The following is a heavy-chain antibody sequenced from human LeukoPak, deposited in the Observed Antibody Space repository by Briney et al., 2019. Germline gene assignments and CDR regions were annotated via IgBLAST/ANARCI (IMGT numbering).Heavy chain of an antibody. CDR3: ARGSSIGFGELLPGYYYYYMDV. D-gene: IGHD3-10*01. J-gene: IGHJ6*03. V-gene: IGHV4-59*01. CDR1: GGSISSYY. Sequence: PSETLSLTCTVSGGSISSYYWSWIRQPPGKGLEWIGYIYYSGSTNYNPSLKSRVTISVDTSKNQFSLKLSSVTAADTAVYYCARGSSIGFGELLPGYYYYYMDVWGKGTTVTISS. CDR2: IYYSGST.